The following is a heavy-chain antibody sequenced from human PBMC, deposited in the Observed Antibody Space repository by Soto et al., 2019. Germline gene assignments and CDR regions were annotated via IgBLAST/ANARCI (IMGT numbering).Heavy chain of an antibody. Sequence: QVQLQESGPGLVKPSETLSLTCTVSGGSISSDYWSWIRQPPGKRLEWIGYIYYSGYTNYNPSLNSRVTISVATSKNHFSLELRSVTAADTAVYYCARDSVGSGYDWGQGTLVTVSS. CDR2: IYYSGYT. D-gene: IGHD5-12*01. J-gene: IGHJ4*02. CDR1: GGSISSDY. V-gene: IGHV4-59*01. CDR3: ARDSVGSGYD.